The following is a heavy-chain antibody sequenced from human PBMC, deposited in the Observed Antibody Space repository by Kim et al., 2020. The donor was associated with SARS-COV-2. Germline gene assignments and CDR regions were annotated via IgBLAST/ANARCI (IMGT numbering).Heavy chain of an antibody. CDR2: IYYSGST. V-gene: IGHV4-39*01. CDR3: ARPSYGGNGFDY. Sequence: SETLSLTCTVSGGSISSSSYYWGWIRQPPGKGLEWIGSIYYSGSTYYNPSLKSRVTISVDTSKNQFSLKLSSVTAADTAVYYCARPSYGGNGFDYWGQGTLVTVSS. D-gene: IGHD2-15*01. J-gene: IGHJ4*02. CDR1: GGSISSSSYY.